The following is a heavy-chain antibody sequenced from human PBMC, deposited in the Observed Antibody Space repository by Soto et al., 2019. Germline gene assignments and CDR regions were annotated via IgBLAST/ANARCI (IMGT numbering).Heavy chain of an antibody. D-gene: IGHD6-19*01. Sequence: QVQLVQSGAEVKKPGASVKVSCKASGYTFTSYGISWVRQAPGQGLEWMGWISAYNGNTNYAQKLQGRVTMSTDTTSSPADMELGSLRPDDTAVYYCARELQWPDAFDIWGQGTMVTVSS. CDR3: ARELQWPDAFDI. CDR1: GYTFTSYG. CDR2: ISAYNGNT. V-gene: IGHV1-18*01. J-gene: IGHJ3*02.